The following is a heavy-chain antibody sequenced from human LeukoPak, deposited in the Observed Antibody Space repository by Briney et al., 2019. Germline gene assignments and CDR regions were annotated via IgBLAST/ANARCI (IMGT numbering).Heavy chain of an antibody. J-gene: IGHJ4*02. CDR3: ARLAGLVGWRTSSSSHFDY. CDR1: GYTFTSYD. Sequence: GASVKVSCKASGYTFTSYDINWVRRATGQGLEWMGGIIPIFGTANYAQKFQGRVTITADKSTSTAYMELSSLRSEDTALYYCARLAGLVGWRTSSSSHFDYWGQGTLVTVSS. V-gene: IGHV1-69*06. CDR2: IIPIFGTA. D-gene: IGHD6-6*01.